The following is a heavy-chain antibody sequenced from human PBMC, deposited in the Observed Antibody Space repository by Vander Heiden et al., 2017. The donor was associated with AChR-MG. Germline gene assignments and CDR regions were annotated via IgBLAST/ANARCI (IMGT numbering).Heavy chain of an antibody. Sequence: VQLVESWGGVVPPRRSLRPSCAASRLPFSSYGTLRVRQAPGKGLEWVAVIGYDGSNKDYADSVKGRFTISRDKSKNTLYLQMNSLRAEDTAVYYCAKDLIVVVPAARNYYYYYYMDVWGKGTTVTVSS. D-gene: IGHD2-2*01. CDR2: IGYDGSNK. CDR1: RLPFSSYG. CDR3: AKDLIVVVPAARNYYYYYYMDV. V-gene: IGHV3-33*03. J-gene: IGHJ6*03.